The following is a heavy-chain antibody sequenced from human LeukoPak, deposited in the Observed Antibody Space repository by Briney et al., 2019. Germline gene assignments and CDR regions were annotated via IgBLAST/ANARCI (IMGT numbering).Heavy chain of an antibody. V-gene: IGHV4-30-2*01. CDR1: GGSISSGGYY. CDR2: IYHSGST. J-gene: IGHJ3*02. CDR3: ARGARTTSAFDI. D-gene: IGHD4-11*01. Sequence: TSETLSLTCTVSGGSISSGGYYWSWIRQPPGKGLEWIGYIYHSGSTYYNPSLKSRVTISVDRSKNQFSLKLSSVTAADTAVYYCARGARTTSAFDIWGQGTMVTVSS.